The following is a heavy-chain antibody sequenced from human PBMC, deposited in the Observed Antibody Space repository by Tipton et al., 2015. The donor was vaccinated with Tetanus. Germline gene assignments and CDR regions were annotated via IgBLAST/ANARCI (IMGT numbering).Heavy chain of an antibody. CDR1: GASINAGGYL. V-gene: IGHV4-31*03. Sequence: TLSLTCTVSGASINAGGYLWTWVRQHPGKGLEWIGNIYYTALTSYSPSPNSRVRIAVDTSKNQFSLSLTSVTAADSAVYFCARGLPREPSYLDYWGQGKQVTVSS. D-gene: IGHD1-26*01. CDR3: ARGLPREPSYLDY. CDR2: IYYTALT. J-gene: IGHJ4*02.